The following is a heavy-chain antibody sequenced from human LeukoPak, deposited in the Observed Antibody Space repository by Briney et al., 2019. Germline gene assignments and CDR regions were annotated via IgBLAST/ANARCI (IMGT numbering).Heavy chain of an antibody. V-gene: IGHV3-74*01. D-gene: IGHD6-6*01. CDR1: GFTFSSYW. CDR2: INSDGSGT. CDR3: ASSLDY. Sequence: PGGSLRLSCAASGFTFSSYWMHWVRQAPGEGLVWVSHINSDGSGTSYADSVKGRFTISRDNAKNTLYLQMNSLRAEDTAVYYCASSLDYWGQGTLVTVSS. J-gene: IGHJ4*02.